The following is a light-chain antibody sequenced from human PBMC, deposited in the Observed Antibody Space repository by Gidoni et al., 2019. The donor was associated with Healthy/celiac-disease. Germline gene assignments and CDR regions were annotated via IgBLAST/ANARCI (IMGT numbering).Light chain of an antibody. V-gene: IGLV3-27*01. CDR2: KDS. Sequence: SYELTQPYSVSVSPGQTARITCSGDVPAKKYARWFQKKPGQAPVLVSYKDSERPSGIPERFSGSSSGTTVTLTISGAQVEDEADYYCYSAADNNLRVFGGGTKLTVL. J-gene: IGLJ2*01. CDR1: VPAKKY. CDR3: YSAADNNLRV.